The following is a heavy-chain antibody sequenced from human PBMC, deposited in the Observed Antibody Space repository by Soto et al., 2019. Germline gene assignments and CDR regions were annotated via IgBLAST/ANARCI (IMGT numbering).Heavy chain of an antibody. CDR1: CGSFNGYY. J-gene: IGHJ4*02. Sequence: SETLSLTCAVYCGSFNGYYWTWIRQPPGKGPEWIGDIDHSGSTNYNPSLKSRVTISVDTSKNQFSLKVRSVTAADMAVFYCARAPDKYYFDSWGQGTQVTVSS. V-gene: IGHV4-34*01. CDR3: ARAPDKYYFDS. CDR2: IDHSGST.